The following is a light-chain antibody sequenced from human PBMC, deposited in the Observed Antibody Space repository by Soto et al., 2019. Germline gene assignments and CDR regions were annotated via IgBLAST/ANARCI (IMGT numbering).Light chain of an antibody. CDR3: TSYTSSSTIGI. Sequence: QSALTQPASVSGSPGQSITISCTGTGSDVGGYPYVSWYQQHPGKAPKLMIYEVTNRPSGVSNRFSGSKSGNTASLTISGLQAEDEAEYYCTSYTSSSTIGIFGGGTKLTVL. CDR2: EVT. CDR1: GSDVGGYPY. V-gene: IGLV2-14*01. J-gene: IGLJ2*01.